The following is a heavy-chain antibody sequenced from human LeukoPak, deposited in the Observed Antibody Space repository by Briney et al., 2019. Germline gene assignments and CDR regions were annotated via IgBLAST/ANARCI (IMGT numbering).Heavy chain of an antibody. Sequence: YPGGSLRLSCAASGFTFNNYAMSWVRQAPGKGLEWVSAISGSGGTTYYADSVKGRFTISRDNSKNTLYLQMNSLRAEDTAVYYCAKEKWSGIAVAARYYWGQGTLVTVSS. CDR3: AKEKWSGIAVAARYY. CDR1: GFTFNNYA. J-gene: IGHJ4*02. V-gene: IGHV3-23*01. CDR2: ISGSGGTT. D-gene: IGHD6-19*01.